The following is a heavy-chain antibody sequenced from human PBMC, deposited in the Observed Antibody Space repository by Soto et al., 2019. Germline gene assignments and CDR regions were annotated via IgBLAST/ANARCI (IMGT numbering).Heavy chain of an antibody. CDR2: ISGSGGST. Sequence: PGGSLRLSCAASGFTFSSYAMSWVRQAPGKGLEWVSAISGSGGSTYYADSVKGRFTISRDNSKNTLYLQMNSLRAEDTAVYYCAKVILEWLLSPGLDVWGKGTTVTVSS. D-gene: IGHD3-3*01. CDR1: GFTFSSYA. J-gene: IGHJ6*04. V-gene: IGHV3-23*01. CDR3: AKVILEWLLSPGLDV.